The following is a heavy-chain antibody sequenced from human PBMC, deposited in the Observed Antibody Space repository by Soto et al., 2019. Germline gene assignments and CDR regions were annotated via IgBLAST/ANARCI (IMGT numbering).Heavy chain of an antibody. V-gene: IGHV4-39*01. J-gene: IGHJ6*02. CDR3: ARQPNYDFWNLNGPWGMDV. CDR2: IYYSGST. Sequence: PSETLSLTCTVSGGSISSSSYYWGWIRQPPGKGLEWIGSIYYSGSTYYNPSLKSRVTISVDTSKNQFSLKLSSVTAADTAVYYCARQPNYDFWNLNGPWGMDVWGQGTTVTVSS. D-gene: IGHD3-3*01. CDR1: GGSISSSSYY.